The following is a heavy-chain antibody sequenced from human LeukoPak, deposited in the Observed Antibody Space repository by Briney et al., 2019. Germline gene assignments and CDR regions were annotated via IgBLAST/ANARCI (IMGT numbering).Heavy chain of an antibody. Sequence: SETLSLTCTVSGGSISSYYWSWIRQPPGKGLEWIGSIYYSGSTYYNPSLKSRVTISVDTSKNQFSLKLSSVTAADTAVYYCARLQDHGFFDYWGQGPLVTVSS. V-gene: IGHV4-59*05. J-gene: IGHJ4*02. CDR3: ARLQDHGFFDY. CDR2: IYYSGST. CDR1: GGSISSYY. D-gene: IGHD4-17*01.